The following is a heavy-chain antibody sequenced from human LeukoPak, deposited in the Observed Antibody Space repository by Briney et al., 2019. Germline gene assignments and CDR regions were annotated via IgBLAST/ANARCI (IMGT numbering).Heavy chain of an antibody. CDR3: ARFYTVPYYYYGMGV. V-gene: IGHV3-33*01. Sequence: PGGSLRLSCAASGFTFSSYGMHWVRQAPGKGLEWVAVIWYDGSNKYYADSVKGRFTISRDNSKNTLYLQMNSLRAEDTAVYYCARFYTVPYYYYGMGVWGQGTTVTVSS. D-gene: IGHD3-16*01. CDR2: IWYDGSNK. J-gene: IGHJ6*02. CDR1: GFTFSSYG.